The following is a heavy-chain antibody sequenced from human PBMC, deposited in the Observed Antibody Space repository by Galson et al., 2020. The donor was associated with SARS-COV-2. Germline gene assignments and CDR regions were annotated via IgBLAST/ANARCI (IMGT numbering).Heavy chain of an antibody. CDR2: ISTGSTSI. Sequence: GGSLRLSCSASGFSFSSFAMNWVRQAPGRGLEWISYISTGSTSIYYVDSVKGRFTISRDDAKNSLYLQMNRLRDEDTGLYYCARASPGLDVWGQGTTVAVSS. J-gene: IGHJ6*02. CDR1: GFSFSSFA. V-gene: IGHV3-48*02. CDR3: ARASPGLDV.